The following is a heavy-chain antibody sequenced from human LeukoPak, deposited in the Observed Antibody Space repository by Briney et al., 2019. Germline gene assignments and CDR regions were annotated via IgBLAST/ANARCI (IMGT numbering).Heavy chain of an antibody. J-gene: IGHJ3*02. CDR1: GFTFSSYG. Sequence: GGSLRLSGAASGFTFSSYGMHWVRQAPGKGLEWVAVIWYDGSNKYYADSVKGRFTISRDNSKNTLYLQMNSLRAEDTAVYYCARAREIPYYYDSSGSDAFDIWGQGTMVTVSS. V-gene: IGHV3-33*01. D-gene: IGHD3-22*01. CDR3: ARAREIPYYYDSSGSDAFDI. CDR2: IWYDGSNK.